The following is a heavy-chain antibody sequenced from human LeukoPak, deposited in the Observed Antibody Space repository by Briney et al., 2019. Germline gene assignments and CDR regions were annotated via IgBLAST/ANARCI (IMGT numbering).Heavy chain of an antibody. CDR3: ARGRHYTGSYGGYFDY. CDR2: IYYSGDN. Sequence: RSETLSLTCTVAGGSISNYYWSWIRQPPWKGLEWIGYIYYSGDNNYNPSLKSRVTISVDTYKNKFSLKLSSVTAADTAVYYCARGRHYTGSYGGYFDYWGEGTLVIVSS. CDR1: GGSISNYY. J-gene: IGHJ4*02. V-gene: IGHV4-59*01. D-gene: IGHD1-26*01.